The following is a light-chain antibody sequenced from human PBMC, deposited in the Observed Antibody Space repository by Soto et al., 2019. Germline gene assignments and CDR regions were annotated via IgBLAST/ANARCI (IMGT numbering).Light chain of an antibody. Sequence: QSALTQPASVSGSPGQSITISCTGTISDVGGDDHVSWYQQHPGKAPKLIIYDVTVRPSGISPRFSGANSDNTASLAVSGLQPEDEADYYCSSYTNKDTLLFGGGTKLTVL. CDR1: ISDVGGDDH. J-gene: IGLJ3*02. CDR3: SSYTNKDTLL. CDR2: DVT. V-gene: IGLV2-14*03.